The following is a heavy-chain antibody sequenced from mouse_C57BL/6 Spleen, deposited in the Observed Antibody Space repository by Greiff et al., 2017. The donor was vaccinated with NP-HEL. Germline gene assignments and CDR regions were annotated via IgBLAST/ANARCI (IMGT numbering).Heavy chain of an antibody. D-gene: IGHD2-3*01. CDR2: IYPGDGDT. CDR3: ASEIYDGYYLGY. Sequence: VQLQQSGPELVKPGASVKISCKASGYAFSSSWMNWVKQRPGKGLEWIGRIYPGDGDTNYNGKFKGKATLTADKSSSTAYMQLSSLTSEDSAVYFCASEIYDGYYLGYWGQGTTLTVSS. V-gene: IGHV1-82*01. J-gene: IGHJ2*01. CDR1: GYAFSSSW.